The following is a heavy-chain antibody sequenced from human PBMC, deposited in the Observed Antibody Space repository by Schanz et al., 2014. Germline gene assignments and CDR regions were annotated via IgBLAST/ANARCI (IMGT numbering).Heavy chain of an antibody. V-gene: IGHV5-10-1*03. CDR3: ARLARSLSMIRGINYYHYGMDV. Sequence: EGQLVQSGAEVKKPGESLRISCKYSGHDFTSYWISWVRQMPGKGLEWMGKIDPADSSTKYNPSFQGHGTISVDRSINTAYLQWGSLRASDSAIYFCARLARSLSMIRGINYYHYGMDVWGQGTTVTVSS. CDR1: GHDFTSYW. J-gene: IGHJ6*02. D-gene: IGHD3-16*01. CDR2: IDPADSST.